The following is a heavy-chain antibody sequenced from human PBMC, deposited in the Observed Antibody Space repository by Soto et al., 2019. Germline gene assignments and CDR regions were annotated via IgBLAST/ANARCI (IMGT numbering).Heavy chain of an antibody. V-gene: IGHV4-34*01. J-gene: IGHJ4*02. CDR2: INHSGST. D-gene: IGHD3-16*01. CDR3: ASSRYGRIWGIEY. CDR1: GGSFSGYY. Sequence: QVQLQQWGAGLLKPSETLSLTCAVYGGSFSGYYCSWIRQPPGKGLEWIGEINHSGSTNYNPSLKSRVTISVDTSKNQFSLKLSSVTAADTAVYYCASSRYGRIWGIEYWGEGTLVTVSS.